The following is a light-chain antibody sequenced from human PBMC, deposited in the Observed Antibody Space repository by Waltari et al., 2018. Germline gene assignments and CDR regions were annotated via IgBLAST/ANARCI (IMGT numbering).Light chain of an antibody. J-gene: IGKJ2*01. CDR2: WAS. CDR1: QSVLYSSNNKNY. Sequence: DIVMTQSPDSLAVSLCERATINCNSSQSVLYSSNNKNYLAWYQQKPGQPPKLLIYWASTRESGVPDRFSGSGSGTDFTLTISSLQAEDVAVYYCQQCYLTPYTFGQGTNLEIK. V-gene: IGKV4-1*01. CDR3: QQCYLTPYT.